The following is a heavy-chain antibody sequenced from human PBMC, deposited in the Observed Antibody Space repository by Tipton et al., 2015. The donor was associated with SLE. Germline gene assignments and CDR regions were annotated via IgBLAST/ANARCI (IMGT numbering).Heavy chain of an antibody. CDR3: CRRSAIVVGLFDY. D-gene: IGHD2-21*02. CDR2: IRRKAHGETT. J-gene: IGHJ4*02. Sequence: GLKWVGFIRRKAHGETTEYAASVRGRFIISRDDSKGIAYLQMNGLKTEDTAVFYCCRRSAIVVGLFDYWGQGTLVTVSS. V-gene: IGHV3-49*02.